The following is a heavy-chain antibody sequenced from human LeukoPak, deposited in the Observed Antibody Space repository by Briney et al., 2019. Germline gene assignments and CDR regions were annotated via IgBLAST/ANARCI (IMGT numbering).Heavy chain of an antibody. V-gene: IGHV4-59*01. CDR2: IYYSGST. J-gene: IGHJ5*02. Sequence: SETLSLTCTVSGGSISSYYWSWIRQPPGKGLEWIGYIYYSGSTNYNPSLKSRVTISVDTSKNQFSLKLSSVTAADTAVYYCGGNSWNDGYNWFDPWGQGTLVTVSS. D-gene: IGHD1-20*01. CDR3: GGNSWNDGYNWFDP. CDR1: GGSISSYY.